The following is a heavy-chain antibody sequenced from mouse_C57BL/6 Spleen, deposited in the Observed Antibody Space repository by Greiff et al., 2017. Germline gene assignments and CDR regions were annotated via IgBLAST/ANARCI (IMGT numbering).Heavy chain of an antibody. CDR2: ISSGGDYI. Sequence: EVKLMESGEGLVKPGGSLKLSCAASGFTLSSYAMSWVRQTPEKRLEWVAYISSGGDYIYYADTVKGRFTISRDNARNTLYLQMSSLKSEDTAMYYCTRGGRGLLEAMDYWGQGTSVTVSS. J-gene: IGHJ4*01. V-gene: IGHV5-9-1*02. CDR3: TRGGRGLLEAMDY. CDR1: GFTLSSYA. D-gene: IGHD2-3*01.